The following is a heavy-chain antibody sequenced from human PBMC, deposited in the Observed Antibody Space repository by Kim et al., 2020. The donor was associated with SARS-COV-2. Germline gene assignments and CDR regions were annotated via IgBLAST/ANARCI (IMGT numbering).Heavy chain of an antibody. Sequence: GGSLRLSCAASGFTFSSYAMSWVRQAPGKGLEGVSAISGSGGSTSYADSVKGRFTISRDNSKNTLYLQMNSLRAEDTAVYYCAKRIVGATHDYWGQGTLVTVSS. CDR1: GFTFSSYA. D-gene: IGHD1-26*01. J-gene: IGHJ4*02. V-gene: IGHV3-23*01. CDR3: AKRIVGATHDY. CDR2: ISGSGGST.